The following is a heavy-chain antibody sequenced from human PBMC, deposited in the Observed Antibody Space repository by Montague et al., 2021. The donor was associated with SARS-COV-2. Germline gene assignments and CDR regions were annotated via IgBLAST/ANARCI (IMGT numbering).Heavy chain of an antibody. D-gene: IGHD3-22*01. CDR3: VREKYYFDDSGSK. CDR1: GVSISSGSYY. CDR2: VYHTGST. J-gene: IGHJ4*02. Sequence: SETLSLTCSVSGVSISSGSYYWSWVRQPPGKGLEWIGCVYHTGSTNYNPSLKSRVTLSIDTSKNQFSLNLTSVTAADTAVYYCVREKYYFDDSGSKWGQGILVTV. V-gene: IGHV4-61*01.